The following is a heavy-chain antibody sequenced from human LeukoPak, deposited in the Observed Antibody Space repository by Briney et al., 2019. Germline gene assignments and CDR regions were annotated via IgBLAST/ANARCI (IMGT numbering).Heavy chain of an antibody. Sequence: GGSLRLSCAASGFTFSSYAMHWVRQAPGKGLEWVAVISYDGSNKYYADSVKGRFTISRDNAKNSLYLQMNSLRAEDTAVYYCARDLTATGVFDYWGQGTLVTVSS. D-gene: IGHD2-21*02. CDR2: ISYDGSNK. V-gene: IGHV3-30-3*01. CDR3: ARDLTATGVFDY. CDR1: GFTFSSYA. J-gene: IGHJ4*02.